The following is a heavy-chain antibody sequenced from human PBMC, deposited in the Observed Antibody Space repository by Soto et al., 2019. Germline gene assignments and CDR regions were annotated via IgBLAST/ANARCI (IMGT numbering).Heavy chain of an antibody. V-gene: IGHV3-23*01. CDR2: ISGSGGTT. Sequence: GVSLRVSCAASGFTFISYAMSWVRQAPGKGLEWVSVISGSGGTTYYADSVKGRFTISRDNSKNTLYLQVNSLRVEDAAVYYCAKDSVPYTGSPQKYFQHWGQGTLVTVSS. J-gene: IGHJ1*01. CDR1: GFTFISYA. D-gene: IGHD3-16*01. CDR3: AKDSVPYTGSPQKYFQH.